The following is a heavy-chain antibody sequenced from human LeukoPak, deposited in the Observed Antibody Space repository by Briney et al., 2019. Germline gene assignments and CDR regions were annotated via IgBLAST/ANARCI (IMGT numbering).Heavy chain of an antibody. CDR2: INPNSGVT. D-gene: IGHD3-10*01. Sequence: ASVKVSCKASGYTFTGYYMHWVRQAPGQGLEWMGWINPNSGVTNYAQKFQGRVTMTRDTSISTAYMELSRLRSDDTAVYYCARTGYGSGSYLAHGYWGQGTLVTVSS. CDR1: GYTFTGYY. CDR3: ARTGYGSGSYLAHGY. V-gene: IGHV1-2*02. J-gene: IGHJ4*02.